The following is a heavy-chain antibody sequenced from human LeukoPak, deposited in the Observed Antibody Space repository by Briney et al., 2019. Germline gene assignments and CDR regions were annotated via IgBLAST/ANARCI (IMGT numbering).Heavy chain of an antibody. CDR2: IFYSGST. D-gene: IGHD1-1*01. CDR1: IDSISSYY. J-gene: IGHJ4*02. V-gene: IGHV4-59*01. CDR3: AGSYNWSDDFDY. Sequence: PETLSLTCTVSIDSISSYYWSWIRQPPGKGLEWVGYIFYSGSTNYNPSLKSRVTISVDTSKNQLSLKLNSVTAAHTAVYYCAGSYNWSDDFDYWGPGTLVTVSS.